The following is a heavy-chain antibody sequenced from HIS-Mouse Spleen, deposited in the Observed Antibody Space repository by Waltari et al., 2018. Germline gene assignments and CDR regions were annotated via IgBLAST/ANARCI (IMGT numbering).Heavy chain of an antibody. V-gene: IGHV3-30*18. Sequence: QVQLVESGGGVVQPGRSLRLSCAASGFPCSSYGMHWVRQAPGKGLEWVAVISYDGSNKYYADSVKGRFTISRDNSKNTLYLQMNSLRAEDTAVYYCAKDKHHAFDYWGQGTLVTVSS. J-gene: IGHJ4*02. CDR3: AKDKHHAFDY. CDR2: ISYDGSNK. CDR1: GFPCSSYG.